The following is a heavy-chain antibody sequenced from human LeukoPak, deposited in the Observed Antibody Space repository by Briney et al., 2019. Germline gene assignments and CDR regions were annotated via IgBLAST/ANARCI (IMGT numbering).Heavy chain of an antibody. D-gene: IGHD3-22*01. CDR2: IIPIFGTA. Sequence: GASVTVSFKASGGTFSIYAISWVRQAPGQGLEWMGGIIPIFGTANYAQKFQGRVTITADESTSTAYMELSSLRSEDTAVYYCASNYYDSSGYYSLDCWGQGTLVTVSS. CDR3: ASNYYDSSGYYSLDC. V-gene: IGHV1-69*13. CDR1: GGTFSIYA. J-gene: IGHJ4*02.